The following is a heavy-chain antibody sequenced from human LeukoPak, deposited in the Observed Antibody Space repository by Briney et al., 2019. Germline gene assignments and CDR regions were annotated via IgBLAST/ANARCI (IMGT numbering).Heavy chain of an antibody. CDR1: GFTFSSYA. D-gene: IGHD1-26*01. Sequence: GGSLRLSCAASGFTFSSYAMSWVRQAPGKGLEWVSAISGSGGSTYYADSVKGRFTISRDNSKNTLYLQMNSLRAEDTAVYYCAKNVGATGYYYYGMDVWGQGTTVTVSS. J-gene: IGHJ6*02. CDR3: AKNVGATGYYYYGMDV. V-gene: IGHV3-23*01. CDR2: ISGSGGST.